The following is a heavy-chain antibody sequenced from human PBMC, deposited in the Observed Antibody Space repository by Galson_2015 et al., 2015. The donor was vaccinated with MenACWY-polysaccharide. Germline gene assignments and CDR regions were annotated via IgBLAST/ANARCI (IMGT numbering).Heavy chain of an antibody. D-gene: IGHD6-25*01. Sequence: SVKVSCKASGDTFTCYYMHWVRQAPGQGLEWMGRINPNSGGTNYAQKFQGRVTMTRDTSISTAYMELSRLRSDDTAVYYCAREQSDIAARRSPRDAFDIWGQGTMVTVSS. CDR2: INPNSGGT. CDR1: GDTFTCYY. CDR3: AREQSDIAARRSPRDAFDI. V-gene: IGHV1-2*06. J-gene: IGHJ3*02.